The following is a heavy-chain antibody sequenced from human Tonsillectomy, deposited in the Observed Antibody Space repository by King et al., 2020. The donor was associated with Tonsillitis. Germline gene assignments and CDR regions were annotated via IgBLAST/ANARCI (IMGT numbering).Heavy chain of an antibody. CDR3: ARDVYGGYHGEDAFDI. CDR1: GYTFTSYG. V-gene: IGHV1-18*01. J-gene: IGHJ3*02. Sequence: QLVQSDAEVKKSGASVKVSCKASGYTFTSYGISWVRQAPGQGLEWMGWISAYNGNTNYAQKLQGRVTMTTDTSTSTAYMELRSLRSDDTAVYYCARDVYGGYHGEDAFDIWGQGTMVTVSS. CDR2: ISAYNGNT. D-gene: IGHD4/OR15-4a*01.